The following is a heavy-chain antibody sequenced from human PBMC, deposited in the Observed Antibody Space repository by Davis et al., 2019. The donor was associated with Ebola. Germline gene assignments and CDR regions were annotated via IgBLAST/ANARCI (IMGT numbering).Heavy chain of an antibody. CDR3: ARDLVVVPAPIRFDV. J-gene: IGHJ3*01. CDR1: GYTFTSYY. V-gene: IGHV1-18*04. Sequence: ASVKVSCKASGYTFTSYYMHWVRQAPGQGLEWMGWISAYSGNINYALKFLGRITMTIDTSTTTAYMELRGLRSADTAVYYCARDLVVVPAPIRFDVWGQGTVVTVSS. D-gene: IGHD2-2*01. CDR2: ISAYSGNI.